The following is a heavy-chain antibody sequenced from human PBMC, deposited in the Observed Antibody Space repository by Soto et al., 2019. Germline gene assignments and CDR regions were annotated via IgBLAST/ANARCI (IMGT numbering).Heavy chain of an antibody. J-gene: IGHJ4*02. D-gene: IGHD7-27*01. CDR3: AREEQTGANYYLDY. Sequence: ASVKVSCKASGYTFTGYYIHWVRQAPGQGLEWMGSISPHSGGPNYAQRFQGRVTMTRDTSMTTVYMEMSGLTSDDTAVYYCAREEQTGANYYLDYWGQGTLVTVS. V-gene: IGHV1-2*02. CDR1: GYTFTGYY. CDR2: ISPHSGGP.